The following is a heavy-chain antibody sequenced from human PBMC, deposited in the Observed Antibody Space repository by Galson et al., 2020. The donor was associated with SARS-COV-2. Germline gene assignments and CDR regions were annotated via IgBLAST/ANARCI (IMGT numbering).Heavy chain of an antibody. D-gene: IGHD4-17*01. CDR3: AKDLWGDDYGDFGGNAFDL. V-gene: IGHV3-23*01. CDR2: ISAGGADT. Sequence: QAGGSLRLSCAASEFTFGDYAMSWVRQAPGKGLDWVSAISAGGADTYYADSVKGRFSISRDNSKNTLYLEIHSLRAEDTAIYYCAKDLWGDDYGDFGGNAFDLWGQGTMVTVSS. J-gene: IGHJ3*01. CDR1: EFTFGDYA.